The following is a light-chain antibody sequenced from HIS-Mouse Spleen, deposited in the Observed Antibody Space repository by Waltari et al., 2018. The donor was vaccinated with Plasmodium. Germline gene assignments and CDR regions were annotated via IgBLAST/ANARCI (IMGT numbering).Light chain of an antibody. CDR1: QSISSW. CDR2: KAS. CDR3: QQYGSSLYT. Sequence: DIQMTQSPSTLSASVGDRVTITCRASQSISSWLAWYQQKPGKAPKLLIYKASSLESGVPSRFSGSGSGTEFTLTISRLEPEDFAVYYCQQYGSSLYTFGQGTKLEIK. J-gene: IGKJ2*01. V-gene: IGKV1-5*03.